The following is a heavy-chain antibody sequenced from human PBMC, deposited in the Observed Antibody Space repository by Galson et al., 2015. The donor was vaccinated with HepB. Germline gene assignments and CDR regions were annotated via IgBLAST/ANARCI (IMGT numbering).Heavy chain of an antibody. CDR3: ARGHCSTNSCAGDY. V-gene: IGHV3-33*08. Sequence: SLRLSCAASGFTFSNAWMSWVRQAPGKGLEWVAGIWYDGSKKYYADSVKGRFTISRDNSINTVYLQVNSLRADDTAVYYCARGHCSTNSCAGDYWGQGTLVTVSS. J-gene: IGHJ4*02. CDR1: GFTFSNAW. CDR2: IWYDGSKK. D-gene: IGHD2-2*01.